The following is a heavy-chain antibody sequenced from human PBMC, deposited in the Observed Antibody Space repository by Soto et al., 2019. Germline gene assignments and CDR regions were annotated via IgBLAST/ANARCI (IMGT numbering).Heavy chain of an antibody. D-gene: IGHD4-17*01. CDR3: ARDRGSDYGDPVLFFYYYMDV. J-gene: IGHJ6*03. Sequence: PVGSLRLSCAASGFTFSSYSMNWVRQAPGKGLEWVSSISSSSSYIYYADSVKGRFTISRDNAKISLYLQMNSLRAEDTAVYYCARDRGSDYGDPVLFFYYYMDVWGKGTTVTVSS. CDR2: ISSSSSYI. V-gene: IGHV3-21*01. CDR1: GFTFSSYS.